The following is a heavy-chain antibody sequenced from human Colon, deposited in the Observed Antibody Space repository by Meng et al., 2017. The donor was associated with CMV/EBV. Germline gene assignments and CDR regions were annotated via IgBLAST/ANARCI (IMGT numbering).Heavy chain of an antibody. CDR1: GGAMTAYY. J-gene: IGHJ2*01. Sequence: SETLSLTCTVPGGAMTAYYWNWIRKIPGKGREGIGYFNAGGSAKYNPSLQSRVTMSVDTSKNHFYLILKSVTAADTAVYYCARETWAHRGGGVRRRYFDFWGRGTLVTVSS. CDR3: ARETWAHRGGGVRRRYFDF. CDR2: FNAGGSA. D-gene: IGHD2-15*01. V-gene: IGHV4-4*08.